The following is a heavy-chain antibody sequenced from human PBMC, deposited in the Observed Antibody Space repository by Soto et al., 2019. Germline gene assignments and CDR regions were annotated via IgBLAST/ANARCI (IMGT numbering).Heavy chain of an antibody. J-gene: IGHJ5*02. CDR3: AAILGYCSGGSCYNWFDP. D-gene: IGHD2-15*01. CDR2: IVVGSGNT. Sequence: VASVKVSCKASGFTFTSSAVQWVRQARGQRLEWIGWIVVGSGNTNYAQKFQERVTITRDMSTSTAYMELSSLRSEDTAVYYCAAILGYCSGGSCYNWFDPWGQGTLVTVSS. CDR1: GFTFTSSA. V-gene: IGHV1-58*01.